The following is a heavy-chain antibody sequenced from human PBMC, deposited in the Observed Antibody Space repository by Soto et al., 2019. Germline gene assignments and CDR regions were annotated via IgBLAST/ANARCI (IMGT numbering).Heavy chain of an antibody. J-gene: IGHJ2*01. CDR2: IGGTSGST. D-gene: IGHD7-27*01. CDR1: GFTFSSFV. CDR3: AKRRGDGYFDL. V-gene: IGHV3-23*01. Sequence: EVQLLESGGGLVQPGGSLRLSCAASGFTFSSFVMGWVRRAPGKGLEWVSAIGGTSGSTYYADSEKGRFTISRDNSKNTLSLQMNSLRAEDTAVYYCAKRRGDGYFDLWGRGTLVTVSS.